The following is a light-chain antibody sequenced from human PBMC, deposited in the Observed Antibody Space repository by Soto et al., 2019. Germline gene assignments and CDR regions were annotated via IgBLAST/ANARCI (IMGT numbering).Light chain of an antibody. CDR2: DAS. V-gene: IGKV3-15*01. Sequence: EIVLTQSPATLSLSPGERATLSCRASQSVSTKLAWYQQKTGQAPRLLIYDASIRATGIPGRFSGSGSGTEFTLTISSLQSEDLAVYYCQQYDKWPPSTFGQGTKVEIK. CDR3: QQYDKWPPST. J-gene: IGKJ1*01. CDR1: QSVSTK.